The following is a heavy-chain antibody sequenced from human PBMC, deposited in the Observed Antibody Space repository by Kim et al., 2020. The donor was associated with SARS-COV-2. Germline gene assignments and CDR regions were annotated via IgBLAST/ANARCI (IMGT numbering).Heavy chain of an antibody. J-gene: IGHJ4*02. Sequence: ASVKVSCKASGYTFTSYGISWVRQAPGQGLEWMGWISAYNGNTNYAQKLQGRVTMTTDTSTSTAYMELRSLRSDDTAVYYCATCTYYDSSGYYYDYWGQGTLVTVSS. CDR3: ATCTYYDSSGYYYDY. CDR2: ISAYNGNT. V-gene: IGHV1-18*01. CDR1: GYTFTSYG. D-gene: IGHD3-22*01.